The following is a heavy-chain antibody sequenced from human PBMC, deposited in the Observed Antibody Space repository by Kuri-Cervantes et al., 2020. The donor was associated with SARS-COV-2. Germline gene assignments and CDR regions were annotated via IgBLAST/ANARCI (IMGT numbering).Heavy chain of an antibody. CDR2: IKQDGSVK. CDR1: GFTFSSYW. CDR3: ARGSAAAGDYYYGMDV. J-gene: IGHJ6*02. V-gene: IGHV3-7*05. D-gene: IGHD6-13*01. Sequence: ETLSLTCAASGFTFSSYWMSWVRQAPGKGLEWVANIKQDGSVKYYVDSVKGRFTISRDNAKNSLYLQMNSLRAEDTAVYYCARGSAAAGDYYYGMDVWGQGTTVTVSS.